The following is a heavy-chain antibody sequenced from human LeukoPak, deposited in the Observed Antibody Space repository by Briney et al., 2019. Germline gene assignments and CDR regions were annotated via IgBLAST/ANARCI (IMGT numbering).Heavy chain of an antibody. CDR3: ATDIGWFRFDP. D-gene: IGHD6-19*01. CDR2: IKQDGSER. CDR1: ELRFSIYW. Sequence: PGGSLRLSCAASELRFSIYWMSWVRQAPGKGLEWGANIKQDGSERSYVDSVKGRFTISRDNAKNSLYLQMNSLRAEDTAVYYCATDIGWFRFDPWGQGTLVTVSS. V-gene: IGHV3-7*03. J-gene: IGHJ5*02.